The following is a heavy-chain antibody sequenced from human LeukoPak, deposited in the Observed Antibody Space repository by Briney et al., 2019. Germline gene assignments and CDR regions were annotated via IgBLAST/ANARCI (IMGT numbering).Heavy chain of an antibody. CDR3: ARAAQPGFDP. D-gene: IGHD1-14*01. Sequence: GGSLRLSCGASGLTFSTYSMNWVRQAPGKGLEWVSYISSDSGTIYYADSVKGRFTISRDNAKNSLYLQMNSLRAEDTAVYYCARAAQPGFDPWGQGALVTVSS. V-gene: IGHV3-48*01. CDR2: ISSDSGTI. CDR1: GLTFSTYS. J-gene: IGHJ5*02.